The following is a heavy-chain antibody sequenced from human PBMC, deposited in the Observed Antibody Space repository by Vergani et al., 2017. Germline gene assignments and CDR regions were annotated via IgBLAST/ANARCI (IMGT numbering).Heavy chain of an antibody. CDR3: AKLFESDLDDRTYYYGSGRDFMDV. Sequence: QVQLVESGGGVVQPGRSLRLSCAASGFTFSSYGMHWVRQAPGKGLEWGAVISYDGSNKYYADSVKGRFTISRDNSKNTLYLQMNSLRAEDTAVYYCAKLFESDLDDRTYYYGSGRDFMDVWGKGTTVTVSS. CDR1: GFTFSSYG. CDR2: ISYDGSNK. D-gene: IGHD3-10*01. V-gene: IGHV3-30*18. J-gene: IGHJ6*03.